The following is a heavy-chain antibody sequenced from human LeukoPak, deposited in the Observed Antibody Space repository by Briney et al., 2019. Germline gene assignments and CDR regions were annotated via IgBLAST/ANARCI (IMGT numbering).Heavy chain of an antibody. CDR3: ARGNYGSGSYYVVDFDY. D-gene: IGHD3-10*01. CDR2: IYHTGNT. V-gene: IGHV4-59*12. CDR1: MDSIKNYY. J-gene: IGHJ4*02. Sequence: SETLSLTCTVSMDSIKNYYWNWIRQPPGKGLEWIGYIYHTGNTNYNPSLKSRLSMSIDPSKNQFSLKLNSVADADTAVYDCARGNYGSGSYYVVDFDYWGRGTLVTVSS.